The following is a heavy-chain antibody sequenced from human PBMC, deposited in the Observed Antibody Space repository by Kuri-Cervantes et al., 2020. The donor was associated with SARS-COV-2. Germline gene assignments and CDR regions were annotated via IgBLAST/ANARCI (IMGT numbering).Heavy chain of an antibody. D-gene: IGHD3-22*01. Sequence: SGPTLVKPTQTLTLTCTFSGFSLSTSGVGVGWIRQPPGKALEWLALIYWNDDERYSPSLKSRLTITKDTSKNQVVLTMTRMDPVDTATYYCAHRSGDRGGYYHNYFDYWGQGTRVTVSS. CDR2: IYWNDDE. V-gene: IGHV2-5*01. CDR1: GFSLSTSGVG. CDR3: AHRSGDRGGYYHNYFDY. J-gene: IGHJ4*02.